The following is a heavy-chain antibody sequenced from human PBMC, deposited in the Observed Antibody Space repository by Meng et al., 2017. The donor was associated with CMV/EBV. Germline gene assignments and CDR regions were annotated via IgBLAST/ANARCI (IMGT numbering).Heavy chain of an antibody. CDR3: ARGPLGEYSNYDAP. CDR1: GYTFTGYY. V-gene: IGHV1-2*02. Sequence: QGRRVRAGGEVKKPGASVKVSCKASGYTFTGYYMHWVRQAPGQGLEWMGWINPNSGGTNYAQKFQGRVTMTRDTSISTAYMELSRLRSDDTAVYYCARGPLGEYSNYDAPWGQGTLVTVSS. D-gene: IGHD4-11*01. J-gene: IGHJ5*02. CDR2: INPNSGGT.